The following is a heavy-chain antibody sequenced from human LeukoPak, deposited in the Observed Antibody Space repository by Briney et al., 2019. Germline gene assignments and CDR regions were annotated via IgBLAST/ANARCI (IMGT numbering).Heavy chain of an antibody. V-gene: IGHV1-69*05. CDR1: GGTFSSYA. Sequence: SVKVSCKASGGTFSSYAISWVRQAPGQGLEWMGRIIPIFGTANYAQKFQGRVTITTDESTSTAYMELSSLRSEDTAVYYCARDSGYYYDSSGYYYSYWGQGTLVTVSS. CDR2: IIPIFGTA. J-gene: IGHJ4*02. D-gene: IGHD3-22*01. CDR3: ARDSGYYYDSSGYYYSY.